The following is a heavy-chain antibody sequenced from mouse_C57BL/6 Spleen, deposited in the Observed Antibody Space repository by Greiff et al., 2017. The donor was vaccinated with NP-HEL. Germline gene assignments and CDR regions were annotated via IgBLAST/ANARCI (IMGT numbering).Heavy chain of an antibody. J-gene: IGHJ1*03. D-gene: IGHD1-1*01. CDR3: ARSSSYDHWYFDV. Sequence: QVQLKQPGAELVKPGASVKMSCKASGYTFTSYWITWVKQRPGQGLEWIGDIYPGSGSTNYNEKFKSKATLTVDTSSSTAYMQLSSLTSEDSAVYYCARSSSYDHWYFDVWGTGTTVTVSS. CDR2: IYPGSGST. CDR1: GYTFTSYW. V-gene: IGHV1-55*01.